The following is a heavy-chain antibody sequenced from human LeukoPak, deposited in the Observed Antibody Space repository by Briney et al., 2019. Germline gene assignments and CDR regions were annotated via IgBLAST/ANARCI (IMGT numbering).Heavy chain of an antibody. CDR3: PRAGIVPPPNPDYYLAS. J-gene: IGHJ4*02. CDR2: IYYTGST. D-gene: IGHD1-26*01. CDR1: GGSITSYY. V-gene: IGHV4-59*01. Sequence: SETLSLTCTVSGGSITSYYWSWIRQPPGKGLELIGYIYYTGSTNYNPSLKSRVTLSVDTSKNQFSLKLSSVTAADTAVYYCPRAGIVPPPNPDYYLASGAQGPLVTGSS.